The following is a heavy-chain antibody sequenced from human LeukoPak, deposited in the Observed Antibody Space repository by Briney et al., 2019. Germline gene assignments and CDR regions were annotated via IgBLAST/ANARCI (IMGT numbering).Heavy chain of an antibody. CDR3: ARGQTDFWSAKIDY. CDR1: GFTFSNAW. Sequence: GGSLRLSCAASGFTFSNAWMNWVRQAPGKGLEWVAVISYDGSNKYYADSVKGRFTISRDNSKNTLYLQMNSLRAEDTAVYYCARGQTDFWSAKIDYWGQGTLVTVSS. D-gene: IGHD3-3*01. CDR2: ISYDGSNK. V-gene: IGHV3-30-3*01. J-gene: IGHJ4*02.